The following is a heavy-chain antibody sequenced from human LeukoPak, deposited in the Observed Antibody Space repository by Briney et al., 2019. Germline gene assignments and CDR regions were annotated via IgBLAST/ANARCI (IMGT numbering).Heavy chain of an antibody. J-gene: IGHJ4*02. CDR3: AKDLRSSNYYFFDY. D-gene: IGHD6-13*01. CDR1: GFTFSSYA. Sequence: GGSLRLSCAASGFTFSSYAMSWVRQAPGKGLEWVSGISGSSGSTYYADSVKGRFTISRDNSKNTLYLQMNSLRAEDTAVYYCAKDLRSSNYYFFDYWGQGTLVTVSS. CDR2: ISGSSGST. V-gene: IGHV3-23*01.